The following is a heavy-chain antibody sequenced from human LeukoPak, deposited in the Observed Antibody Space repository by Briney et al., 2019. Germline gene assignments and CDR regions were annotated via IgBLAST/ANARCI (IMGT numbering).Heavy chain of an antibody. CDR2: INPSDGTT. J-gene: IGHJ4*02. Sequence: GVSVKVSCKASGYSFTTYYMHWVRQAPGQGLEWMGIINPSDGTTSYAQNFQGRVTITRDTSTSTVYMELSSLRSGDTAIYYCARVYCGGGTCYSRGLIDSWGQGTLVTVSS. V-gene: IGHV1-46*01. CDR1: GYSFTTYY. CDR3: ARVYCGGGTCYSRGLIDS. D-gene: IGHD2-15*01.